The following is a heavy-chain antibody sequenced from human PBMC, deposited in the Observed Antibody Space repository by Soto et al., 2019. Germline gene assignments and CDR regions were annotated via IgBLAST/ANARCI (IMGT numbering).Heavy chain of an antibody. J-gene: IGHJ4*02. Sequence: SETLSLTCAVSGYYVTSGHDWGWIRQPPGEGLEWIGNIYHSGGTYYNPSLRDRVTISVDTSKNQFTLNLRSVTAADTAVYYCGRGQRGDTSTWYGAGFDQRGQGTLVTVSS. D-gene: IGHD6-13*01. V-gene: IGHV4-38-2*01. CDR3: GRGQRGDTSTWYGAGFDQ. CDR1: GYYVTSGHD. CDR2: IYHSGGT.